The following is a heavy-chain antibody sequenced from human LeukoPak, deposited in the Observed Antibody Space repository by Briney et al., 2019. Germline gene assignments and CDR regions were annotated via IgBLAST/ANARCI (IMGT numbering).Heavy chain of an antibody. J-gene: IGHJ4*02. D-gene: IGHD6-19*01. CDR3: ASYYSSVVY. CDR2: IASNSSYI. CDR1: GFTFSSYS. Sequence: GGSLRLSCAASGFTFSSYSMNWVRQAPGKGLEWVSSIASNSSYIYYADSFKGRFTISRHNAKNSLYLQMNSLRAEDTAVYYWASYYSSVVYWGQGTLVTVSS. V-gene: IGHV3-21*01.